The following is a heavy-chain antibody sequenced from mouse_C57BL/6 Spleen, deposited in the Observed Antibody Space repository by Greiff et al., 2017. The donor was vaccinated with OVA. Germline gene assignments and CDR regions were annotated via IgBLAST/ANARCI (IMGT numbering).Heavy chain of an antibody. J-gene: IGHJ3*01. CDR2: ISDGGSYT. Sequence: EVKLQESGGGLVKPGGSLKLSCAASGFTFSSYAMSWVRQTPEKRLEWVATISDGGSYTYYPDNVKGRFTISRDNAKNNLYLQMSHLKSEDTAMYYCASLTGAYWGQGTLVTVSA. V-gene: IGHV5-4*03. CDR3: ASLTGAY. CDR1: GFTFSSYA. D-gene: IGHD4-1*01.